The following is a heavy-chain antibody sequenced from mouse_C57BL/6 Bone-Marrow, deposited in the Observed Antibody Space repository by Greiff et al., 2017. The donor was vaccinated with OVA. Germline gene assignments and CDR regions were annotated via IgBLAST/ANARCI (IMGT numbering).Heavy chain of an antibody. CDR2: IHPNSGST. J-gene: IGHJ1*03. Sequence: QVQLQQPGAELVKPGASVKLSCKASGYTFTSYWMHWVKQRPGQGLEWIGMIHPNSGSTNYNEKFKSKATLTVDKSSSTAYMQLSSLTSEDSAVYYCARSLITTVWYFDVWGTGTTVTVSA. D-gene: IGHD1-2*01. CDR1: GYTFTSYW. CDR3: ARSLITTVWYFDV. V-gene: IGHV1-64*01.